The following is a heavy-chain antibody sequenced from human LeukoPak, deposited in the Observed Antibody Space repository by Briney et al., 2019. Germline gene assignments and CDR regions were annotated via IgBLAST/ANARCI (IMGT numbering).Heavy chain of an antibody. J-gene: IGHJ5*02. Sequence: PSETLSLTCSVSGGSISSSSYYWGWIHQPPGKGLEWIGSIHYNGNTYYNPSLTSRVAISVDTSKNQLSLKLSSVTAADTAVYYCAIRYDYGDYFNWFDPWGQGTLVTVSS. CDR2: IHYNGNT. CDR1: GGSISSSSYY. CDR3: AIRYDYGDYFNWFDP. V-gene: IGHV4-39*01. D-gene: IGHD4-17*01.